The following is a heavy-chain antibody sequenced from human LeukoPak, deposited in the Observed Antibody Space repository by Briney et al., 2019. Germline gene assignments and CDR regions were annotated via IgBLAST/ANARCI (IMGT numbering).Heavy chain of an antibody. V-gene: IGHV4-4*09. D-gene: IGHD6-25*01. Sequence: PSETLSLTCTVSDDSISGYYYIWIQQPPGKGLEWIAYIYPSGSTKYNPSLKSPVTVSVDTSKNQLSLRLSSVTAADTAVYYCARRAAATRAFDIWGQGTTVTVSS. J-gene: IGHJ3*02. CDR3: ARRAAATRAFDI. CDR1: DDSISGYY. CDR2: IYPSGST.